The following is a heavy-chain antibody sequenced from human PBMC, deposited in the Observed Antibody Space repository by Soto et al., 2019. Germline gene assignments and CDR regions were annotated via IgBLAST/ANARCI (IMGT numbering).Heavy chain of an antibody. V-gene: IGHV3-33*01. D-gene: IGHD6-6*01. CDR3: ARAAVYSSSPRHYYYGMDV. J-gene: IGHJ6*02. Sequence: GGSLRLSCAASGFTFSSYGMHWVRQAPGKGLEWVAVIWYDGSNKYYADSVKGRFTISRDNSKNTLYLQMNSLRAEDTAVYYCARAAVYSSSPRHYYYGMDVWGQGTTVTVSS. CDR2: IWYDGSNK. CDR1: GFTFSSYG.